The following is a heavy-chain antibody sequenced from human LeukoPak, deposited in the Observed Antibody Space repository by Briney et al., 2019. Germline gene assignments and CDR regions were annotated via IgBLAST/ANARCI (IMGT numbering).Heavy chain of an antibody. J-gene: IGHJ4*02. V-gene: IGHV4-38-2*01. D-gene: IGHD2-2*03. Sequence: SETLSLTCAVSGYSISRGYYWALIRPPPGKGLEWIGTVYHTGSTYYNPSLDSRVTISVDTSKNEFSLNLKSVTAADTAVYYCARAGWIITGGIDYWGQGALVTVSS. CDR3: ARAGWIITGGIDY. CDR1: GYSISRGYY. CDR2: VYHTGST.